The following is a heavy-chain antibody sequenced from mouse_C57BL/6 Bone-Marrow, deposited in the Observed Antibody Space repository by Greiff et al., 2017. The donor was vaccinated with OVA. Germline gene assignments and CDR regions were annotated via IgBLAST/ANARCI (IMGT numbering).Heavy chain of an antibody. D-gene: IGHD2-1*01. CDR2: IDPETGGT. J-gene: IGHJ3*01. CDR3: TVRIYYGNCAY. CDR1: GYTFTDYE. V-gene: IGHV1-15*01. Sequence: VQLQESGAELVRPGASVTLSCKASGYTFTDYEMHWVKQTPVHGLEWIGAIDPETGGTAYNQKFKGKAILTADKSSSTASMELRSLTSEDSAVYYCTVRIYYGNCAYWGQGTLVTVSA.